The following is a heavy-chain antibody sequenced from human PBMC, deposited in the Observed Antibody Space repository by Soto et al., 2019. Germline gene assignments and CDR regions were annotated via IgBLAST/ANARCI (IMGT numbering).Heavy chain of an antibody. CDR1: GGSIRNTNYH. J-gene: IGHJ4*01. CDR2: LYYRGAT. V-gene: IGHV4-39*01. Sequence: PSETLALTCSVSGGSIRNTNYHWGWIRQPPGKGLEWIGTLYYRGATDYNPSLKSRVTISVDTSKNQLSLNLSSVTAADTAVYYCFGVLAATLDYCGQATPGTVSS. CDR3: FGVLAATLDY. D-gene: IGHD2-15*01.